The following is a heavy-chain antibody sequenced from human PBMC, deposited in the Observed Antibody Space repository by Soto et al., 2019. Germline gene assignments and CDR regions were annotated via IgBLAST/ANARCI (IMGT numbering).Heavy chain of an antibody. CDR2: FRTGGDDATT. Sequence: EVQLLESGGGLVQPGGSLRLSCAASGFTFSSYSMSWVRQAPGKGLEWVSGFRTGGDDATTYYADSVKGRFTISRDNSKNTLYLQMNSLRAEDTAVYYCAKNRLANSPYYYYYYDMDVWGQGTTVTVSS. CDR1: GFTFSSYS. D-gene: IGHD6-25*01. CDR3: AKNRLANSPYYYYYYDMDV. J-gene: IGHJ6*02. V-gene: IGHV3-23*01.